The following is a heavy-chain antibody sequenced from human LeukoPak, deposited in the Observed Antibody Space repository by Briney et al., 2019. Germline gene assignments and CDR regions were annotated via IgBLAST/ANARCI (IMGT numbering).Heavy chain of an antibody. J-gene: IGHJ4*02. Sequence: GGSLRLSCAASGFVVSEHTLHWVRQTPGKGLDWVAVTSYDGSDKYYADSVKGRFTISRDSSHTTLYLQMTSLKIDDTATYYCAKDAYGDFSAPFDSWGQGALVIVSS. CDR2: TSYDGSDK. D-gene: IGHD4-17*01. V-gene: IGHV3-30*04. CDR1: GFVVSEHT. CDR3: AKDAYGDFSAPFDS.